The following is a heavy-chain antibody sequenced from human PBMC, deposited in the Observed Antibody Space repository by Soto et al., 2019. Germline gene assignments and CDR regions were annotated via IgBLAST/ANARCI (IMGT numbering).Heavy chain of an antibody. D-gene: IGHD3-3*01. Sequence: QITLNESGPTVVSPTETLTLTCRFSGFSLTTSGVGVGWIRQSPGKAPEWLALIYWDDDKRYSASLKSRLTITKDTSKNPLVLTVSDSDPTDRATDYCAHRVLRTVFGLVTTTTIYFDFWGQGTPVAVSS. V-gene: IGHV2-5*02. J-gene: IGHJ4*02. CDR2: IYWDDDK. CDR1: GFSLTTSGVG. CDR3: AHRVLRTVFGLVTTTTIYFDF.